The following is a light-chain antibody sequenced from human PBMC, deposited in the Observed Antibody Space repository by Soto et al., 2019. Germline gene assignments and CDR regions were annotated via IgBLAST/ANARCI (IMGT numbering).Light chain of an antibody. CDR3: SSYTSSSTLL. J-gene: IGLJ2*01. Sequence: QSALTQPASMSGSPGQSITISCTGTSSDVGGYNYVSWYQQHPGKAPKLMIYDVSNRPSGVSNRFSGSKSGNTASLTISGLQAEDEADYYCSSYTSSSTLLFGGGTQLTVL. CDR2: DVS. CDR1: SSDVGGYNY. V-gene: IGLV2-14*01.